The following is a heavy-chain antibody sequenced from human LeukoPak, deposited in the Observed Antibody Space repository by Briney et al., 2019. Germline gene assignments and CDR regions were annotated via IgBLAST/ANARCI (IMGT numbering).Heavy chain of an antibody. V-gene: IGHV5-51*01. CDR3: ARRQGCSSTSCPPDY. J-gene: IGHJ4*02. CDR2: IYLGDSDT. Sequence: GEPLKISCKGPGYSFTTYWIGWVRQMPGKGLEWMGFIYLGDSDTRYTPSFQGQVTMSADKSINTAYLQWSSLKASDTAMYYCARRQGCSSTSCPPDYWGQGTLVTVSP. D-gene: IGHD2-2*01. CDR1: GYSFTTYW.